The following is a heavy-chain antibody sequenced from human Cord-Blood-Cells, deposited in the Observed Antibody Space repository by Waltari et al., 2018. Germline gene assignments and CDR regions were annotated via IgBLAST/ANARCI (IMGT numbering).Heavy chain of an antibody. CDR2: IIPIFGTA. Sequence: QVQLVQSGAEVKKPGSSVKVSCKASGGTFSSYAISWVRQAPGQGLEWMGGIIPIFGTANYAHKFQGRVTITADEATSTAYMELSSLRSEDTAVYYCARDSGYCSSTSCSFDYWGQGTLVTVSS. CDR3: ARDSGYCSSTSCSFDY. CDR1: GGTFSSYA. D-gene: IGHD2-2*03. J-gene: IGHJ4*02. V-gene: IGHV1-69*01.